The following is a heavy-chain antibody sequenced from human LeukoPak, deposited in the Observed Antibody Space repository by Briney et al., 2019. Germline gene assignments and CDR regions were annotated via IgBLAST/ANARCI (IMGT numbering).Heavy chain of an antibody. V-gene: IGHV3-48*03. Sequence: GGALRLSCAASGFTFSSYEVTWVRQAPGKGLERVSYISSSGSTIYYADSVKGRFTISRDNAKNSLYLQMNSLRAEDTAVYYCARDSPPDDWGQGTLVTVSS. CDR3: ARDSPPDD. J-gene: IGHJ4*02. CDR2: ISSSGSTI. CDR1: GFTFSSYE.